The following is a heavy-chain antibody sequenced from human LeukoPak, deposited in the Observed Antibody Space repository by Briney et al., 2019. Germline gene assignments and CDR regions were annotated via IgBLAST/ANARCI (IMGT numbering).Heavy chain of an antibody. V-gene: IGHV3-21*01. J-gene: IGHJ4*02. D-gene: IGHD6-13*01. CDR1: GVIFRTHG. Sequence: GGSLRLSCGVSGVIFRTHGMNWARQAPGKGLEWVATVSTESDYIYYGDSVRGRFTVSRDDARNSLYLQMNSLRVEDTALYYCVLASYSSTWYLDSWGQGTLVTVSS. CDR2: VSTESDYI. CDR3: VLASYSSTWYLDS.